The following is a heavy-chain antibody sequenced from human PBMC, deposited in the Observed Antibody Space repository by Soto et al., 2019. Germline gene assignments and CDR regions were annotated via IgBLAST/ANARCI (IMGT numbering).Heavy chain of an antibody. V-gene: IGHV3-15*07. D-gene: IGHD6-6*01. J-gene: IGHJ2*01. CDR3: TSRTEQVASSHWYFDL. CDR1: GFTFTNAW. Sequence: EVQLVESGGGLVKPGESLRLSCAASGFTFTNAWMNWVRQAPGKGLEWVGRIKSKSDGGATEYAAPVKGRFTISRDDSKNTLYLQMNSLKTEDTAVYYCTSRTEQVASSHWYFDLWGRGTLVTVSS. CDR2: IKSKSDGGAT.